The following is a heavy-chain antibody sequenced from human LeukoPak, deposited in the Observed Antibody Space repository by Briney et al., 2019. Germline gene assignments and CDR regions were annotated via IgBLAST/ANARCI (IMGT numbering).Heavy chain of an antibody. Sequence: GGSLRLSCAASGFTFRSYGMHWVRQAPGKGLEWVAVIWYDGSNKYYADSVKGRFTISRDNSKNTLYLQMNSLRAEDTAVYYCARGGNGYDLDYWGQGTLVTVFS. CDR3: ARGGNGYDLDY. V-gene: IGHV3-33*01. CDR2: IWYDGSNK. D-gene: IGHD5-12*01. J-gene: IGHJ4*02. CDR1: GFTFRSYG.